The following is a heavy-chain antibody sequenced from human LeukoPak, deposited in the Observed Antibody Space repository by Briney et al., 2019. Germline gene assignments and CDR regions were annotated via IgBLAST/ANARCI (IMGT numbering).Heavy chain of an antibody. CDR1: GFTFSSYG. D-gene: IGHD2/OR15-2a*01. V-gene: IGHV3-30*03. J-gene: IGHJ6*02. CDR3: CDGMDV. CDR2: ISYDGSNK. Sequence: PGGSLRLSCAASGFTFSSYGMHWVRQAPGKGLEWVAVISYDGSNKYYADSVKGRFTISRDNSKNTLYLHMDRLRAEDTATYFCCDGMDVWGQGTTVAVSS.